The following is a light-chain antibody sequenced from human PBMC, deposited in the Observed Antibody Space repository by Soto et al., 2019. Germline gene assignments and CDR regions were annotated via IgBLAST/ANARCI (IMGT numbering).Light chain of an antibody. CDR1: QSVSSN. CDR2: GAS. Sequence: EIVMTQSPATLSVSPGERATLSCRASQSVSSNLAWYQQKPGQAPRPLIYGASARATGIPVRFSGSGSGTDFTLTITSLQSEDFAVYYCQQYNNWRTFGQGTKVDIK. V-gene: IGKV3-15*01. CDR3: QQYNNWRT. J-gene: IGKJ1*01.